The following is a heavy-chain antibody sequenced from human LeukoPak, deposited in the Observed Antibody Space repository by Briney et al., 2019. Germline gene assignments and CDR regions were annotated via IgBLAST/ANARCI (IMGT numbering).Heavy chain of an antibody. D-gene: IGHD6-19*01. J-gene: IGHJ4*02. CDR3: AREGGSGWSGSFDY. V-gene: IGHV1-3*01. Sequence: GASVKVSCKASRYTFTSYAMHWVRQAPGQRLEWMGWINAGNGNTKYSQKFQGRVTITRDTSASTAYMGLSSLKSEDTAVYYCAREGGSGWSGSFDYWGQGTLVTVSS. CDR2: INAGNGNT. CDR1: RYTFTSYA.